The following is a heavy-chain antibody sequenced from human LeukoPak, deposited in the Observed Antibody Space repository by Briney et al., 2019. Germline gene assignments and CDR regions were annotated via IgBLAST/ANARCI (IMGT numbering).Heavy chain of an antibody. CDR3: ARRCSSTSCSIKYFDY. CDR2: ISAYNGNT. Sequence: ASVKVSCKASGYTFTSYGISWVRQAPGQGLEWMGWISAYNGNTNYAQKLQGRVTMTTDTSTSTAYMELRSLRSDDTAMYYCARRCSSTSCSIKYFDYWGQGTLVTVSS. J-gene: IGHJ4*02. CDR1: GYTFTSYG. V-gene: IGHV1-18*01. D-gene: IGHD2-2*01.